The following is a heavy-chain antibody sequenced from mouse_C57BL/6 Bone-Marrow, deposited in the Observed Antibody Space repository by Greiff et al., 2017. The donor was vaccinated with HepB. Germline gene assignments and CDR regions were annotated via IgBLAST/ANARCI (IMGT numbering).Heavy chain of an antibody. Sequence: QVQLKQPGAELVMPGASVKLSCKASGYTFTSYWMHWVKQRPGQGLEWIGEIDPSDSYTNYNQKFKGKSTLTVDKSSSTAYMLLSSLTSEDSAVYFCARGGLKWNGGEGTLVTVSA. V-gene: IGHV1-69*01. J-gene: IGHJ3*01. CDR1: GYTFTSYW. D-gene: IGHD2-4*01. CDR3: ARGGLKWN. CDR2: IDPSDSYT.